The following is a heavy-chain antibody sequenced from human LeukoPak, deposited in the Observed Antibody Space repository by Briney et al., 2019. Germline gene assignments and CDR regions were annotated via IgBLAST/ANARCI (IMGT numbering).Heavy chain of an antibody. Sequence: SGPTLVKPTQTLTLTCTFSGFSLSTSGVGVGWIRQPPGKALEWLALIYLHDDKPYSPTLISRLTITKDTSKNQVVLTMTNMDPVDTATYYCAHGYYGDNGGEFDYWGQGTLVTVSS. CDR1: GFSLSTSGVG. CDR3: AHGYYGDNGGEFDY. J-gene: IGHJ4*02. D-gene: IGHD4-17*01. V-gene: IGHV2-5*01. CDR2: IYLHDDK.